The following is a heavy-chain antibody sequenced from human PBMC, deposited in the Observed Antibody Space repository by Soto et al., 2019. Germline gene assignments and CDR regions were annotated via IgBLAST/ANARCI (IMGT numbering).Heavy chain of an antibody. CDR3: TKDGNWGSHKDY. CDR2: ISGSGGST. CDR1: GFTFSSYA. Sequence: GGSLRLSCAASGFTFSSYAMSWVRQAPGKGLEWVSAISGSGGSTYYADSVKGWFTISRDNSKNTLYLQMHSLRAEDPAVYYCTKDGNWGSHKDYWGQGTLVTVSS. V-gene: IGHV3-23*01. J-gene: IGHJ4*02. D-gene: IGHD7-27*01.